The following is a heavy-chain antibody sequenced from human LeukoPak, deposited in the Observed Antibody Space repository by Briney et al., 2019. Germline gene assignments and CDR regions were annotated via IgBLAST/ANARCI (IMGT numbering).Heavy chain of an antibody. D-gene: IGHD3-22*01. CDR1: GYSFTNYW. CDR2: IYPGDSDT. J-gene: IGHJ4*02. CDR3: ARQYYYDTSGYYYYFY. V-gene: IGHV5-51*01. Sequence: GESLKIFCKGSGYSFTNYWIGWVRQMPGKGLEWMGIIYPGDSDTRYSPSFQGQVTFSADKSISTAYLQWSSLKASDTAMYYCARQYYYDTSGYYYYFYWGQGTLVTVSS.